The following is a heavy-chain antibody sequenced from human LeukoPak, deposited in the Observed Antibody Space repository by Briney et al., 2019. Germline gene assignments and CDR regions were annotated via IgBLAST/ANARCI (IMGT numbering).Heavy chain of an antibody. CDR2: IIPIFGTA. V-gene: IGHV1-69*05. CDR3: ARVLTAMAHRPFDY. J-gene: IGHJ4*02. D-gene: IGHD2-21*02. Sequence: GSSVKVSCKASGGTFSSYAISWVRQAPGQGLEWMGGIIPIFGTANYAQKFQGRVTITTDESTSTAYMELSSLRSEDTAVYYCARVLTAMAHRPFDYWGQGTLVTVSS. CDR1: GGTFSSYA.